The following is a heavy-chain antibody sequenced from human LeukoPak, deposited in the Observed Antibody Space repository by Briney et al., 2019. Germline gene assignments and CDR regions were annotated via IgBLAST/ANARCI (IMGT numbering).Heavy chain of an antibody. J-gene: IGHJ4*02. CDR3: ARDRSPSGSSTGNLDY. CDR2: IYYSGST. V-gene: IGHV4-31*03. Sequence: SETLSLTCTVSGDSISSGTYYWSWIRQHPGKGLEWIGYIYYSGSTYYNPSLKSRVTISVDTSKNQFSLKLSSVTAADTAVYYCARDRSPSGSSTGNLDYWGQGTLVTVSS. CDR1: GDSISSGTYY. D-gene: IGHD1-26*01.